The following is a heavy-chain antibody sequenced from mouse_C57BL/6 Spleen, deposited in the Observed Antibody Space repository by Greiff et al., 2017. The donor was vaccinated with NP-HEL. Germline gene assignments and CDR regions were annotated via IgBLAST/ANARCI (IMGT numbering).Heavy chain of an antibody. CDR2: ISYDGSN. D-gene: IGHD1-2*01. V-gene: IGHV3-6*01. J-gene: IGHJ2*01. Sequence: EVKLQESGPGLVKPSQSLSLTCSVTGYSITSGYYWNWIRQFPGNKLEWMGYISYDGSNNYNPSLKNRISITRDTSKNQFFLKLNSVTTADTATYYCARGGLRHYFDYWGQGTTLTVSS. CDR1: GYSITSGYY. CDR3: ARGGLRHYFDY.